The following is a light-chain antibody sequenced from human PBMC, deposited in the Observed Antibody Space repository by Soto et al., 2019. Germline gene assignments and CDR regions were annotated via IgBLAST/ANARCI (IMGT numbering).Light chain of an antibody. CDR3: QQFYNYPRT. CDR2: DAS. V-gene: IGKV1-8*01. J-gene: IGKJ1*01. Sequence: AIRMTQSPSSFSASTGDRVSITCRATQDIGTYLAWYQQIPGKAPKLLIYDASTLQTGVPSRFSGSGSGTDFTLTISYLQSEDFGTYYCQQFYNYPRTFGPGIKVDI. CDR1: QDIGTY.